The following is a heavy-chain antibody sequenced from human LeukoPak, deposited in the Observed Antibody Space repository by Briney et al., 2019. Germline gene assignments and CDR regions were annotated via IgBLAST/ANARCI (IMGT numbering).Heavy chain of an antibody. V-gene: IGHV3-23*01. CDR3: AKGPRASGWTYFDY. Sequence: GGPLRLSCAASGFTFSSYAMSWVRQAPGKGLEWVSVISGSGGSTYSAESVKGRFTISRDNSKNTLYLQMNSLRVEDTAVYYCAKGPRASGWTYFDYWGQGTLVTVSS. D-gene: IGHD6-19*01. J-gene: IGHJ4*02. CDR2: ISGSGGST. CDR1: GFTFSSYA.